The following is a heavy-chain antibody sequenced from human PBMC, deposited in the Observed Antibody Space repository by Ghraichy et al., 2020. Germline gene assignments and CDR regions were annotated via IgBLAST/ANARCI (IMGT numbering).Heavy chain of an antibody. CDR2: ISGSGGST. CDR3: AKDRGDYDFWSGYYRGYFDY. CDR1: GFTFSSYA. V-gene: IGHV3-23*01. Sequence: LSLTCAASGFTFSSYAMSWVRQAPGKGLEWVSAISGSGGSTYYADSVKGRFTISRDNSKNTLYLQMNSLRAEDTAVYYCAKDRGDYDFWSGYYRGYFDYWGQGTLVTVSS. J-gene: IGHJ4*02. D-gene: IGHD3-3*01.